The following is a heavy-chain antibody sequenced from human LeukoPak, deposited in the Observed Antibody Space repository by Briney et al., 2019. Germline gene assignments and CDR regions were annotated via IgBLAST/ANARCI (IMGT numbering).Heavy chain of an antibody. CDR3: ATPYSGSY. Sequence: PGGSLRVSCAASGFTFSDYWMTWVRQAPGKGLEWVANVKQDGSEKYYVDSVKGRFTISRDNAENSLYLQMTSLRAEDTAVYYCATPYSGSYWGQGTLVTVSS. V-gene: IGHV3-7*02. J-gene: IGHJ4*02. D-gene: IGHD1-26*01. CDR2: VKQDGSEK. CDR1: GFTFSDYW.